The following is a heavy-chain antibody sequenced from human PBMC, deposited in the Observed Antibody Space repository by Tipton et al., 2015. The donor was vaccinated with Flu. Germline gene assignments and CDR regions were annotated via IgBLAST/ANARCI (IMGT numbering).Heavy chain of an antibody. CDR1: GGLISSYY. CDR3: ARGDCSSTSCLDY. CDR2: IYYSGST. Sequence: LRLSCTVSGGLISSYYWSWIRPPPGKGLEWIGYIYYSGSTNYNPSLKSRVTISVDTSKKQFSLKLSSVTAADTAVYYCARGDCSSTSCLDYWGQGTLVTVSS. V-gene: IGHV4-59*01. J-gene: IGHJ4*02. D-gene: IGHD2-2*01.